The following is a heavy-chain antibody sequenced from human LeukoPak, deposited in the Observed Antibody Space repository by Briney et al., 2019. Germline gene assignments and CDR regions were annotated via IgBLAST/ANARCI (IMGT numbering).Heavy chain of an antibody. D-gene: IGHD3-9*01. CDR1: GFTFRSFA. Sequence: GGSLSLSCAVSGFTFRSFAVSWVRQAPGKGRGWVSAISGSGGSTYYADSVKGRFTISRDNSKNTLYLQMNSLRAEDAAVYYCAKDVIFYWAFDIWGQRTMVTVSS. CDR3: AKDVIFYWAFDI. V-gene: IGHV3-23*01. CDR2: ISGSGGST. J-gene: IGHJ3*02.